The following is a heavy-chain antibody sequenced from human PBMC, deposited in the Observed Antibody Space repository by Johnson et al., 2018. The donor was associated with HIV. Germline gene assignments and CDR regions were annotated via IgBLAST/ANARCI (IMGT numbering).Heavy chain of an antibody. D-gene: IGHD6-13*01. V-gene: IGHV3-53*01. Sequence: VQLVESGGGLIQPGGSLRLSCAASGFTVSSNYMSWVRQAPGKGLEWVSVIYSGGSTYYADSVKGRFTISSDNSKNTLYLQMNSLRAEDTAVYYCAREGGYSSSWYGGYGREDAFDIWGQGTMVTVSS. CDR3: AREGGYSSSWYGGYGREDAFDI. CDR1: GFTVSSNY. J-gene: IGHJ3*02. CDR2: IYSGGST.